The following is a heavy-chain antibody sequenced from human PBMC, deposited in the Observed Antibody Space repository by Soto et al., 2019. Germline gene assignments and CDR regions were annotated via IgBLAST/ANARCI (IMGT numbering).Heavy chain of an antibody. D-gene: IGHD3-10*01. J-gene: IGHJ5*02. V-gene: IGHV1-18*01. Sequence: ASVKVSCKASGYNFINYGISWVRQAPGQGLEWMGWISAYNGNTNYAQKLQGRVTMTTDTSTSTAYMELRSLRSDDTAVYYCARDSYKGENWFDPWGQGTLVTVSS. CDR2: ISAYNGNT. CDR3: ARDSYKGENWFDP. CDR1: GYNFINYG.